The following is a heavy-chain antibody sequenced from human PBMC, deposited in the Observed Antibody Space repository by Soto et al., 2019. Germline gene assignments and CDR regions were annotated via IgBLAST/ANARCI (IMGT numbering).Heavy chain of an antibody. Sequence: NPSETLSLTCAVFGGSFSGYYWSWIRQPPGKGLEWIGEIDDSGSTKYNPSLKSRVTISLDMSKNRFSLKLTSVIAADTAVYYCARVFAYSSRSYSYGMDVWGQGTTVTVSS. CDR3: ARVFAYSSRSYSYGMDV. D-gene: IGHD6-13*01. J-gene: IGHJ6*02. CDR2: IDDSGST. V-gene: IGHV4-34*01. CDR1: GGSFSGYY.